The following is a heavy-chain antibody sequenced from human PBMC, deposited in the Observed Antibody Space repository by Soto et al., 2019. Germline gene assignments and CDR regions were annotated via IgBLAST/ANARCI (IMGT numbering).Heavy chain of an antibody. CDR1: GGSISSGDYY. Sequence: QVQLQESGPGLVKPSQTLSLTCTVSGGSISSGDYYWSWIRQHPGKGLEWIGYIYYSGSTYYNPSLKTRFTISVATSKSQFSLKLSSVTAADTAVYYCARWCSGIRLGFDPWGQGTLVSVSA. J-gene: IGHJ5*02. V-gene: IGHV4-31*03. CDR2: IYYSGST. D-gene: IGHD2-15*01. CDR3: ARWCSGIRLGFDP.